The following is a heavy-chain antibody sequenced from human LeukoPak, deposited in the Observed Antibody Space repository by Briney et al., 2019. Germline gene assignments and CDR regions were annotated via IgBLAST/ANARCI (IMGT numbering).Heavy chain of an antibody. D-gene: IGHD3-10*01. J-gene: IGHJ6*02. Sequence: GGSLRLSCAASGFTFSSYAMSWVRQAPGKGLEWVSAISGSGGSTYYADSVKGRFTISRDNSKNTLYLQMNSLRAEDTAVYYCAMVPHTTYYYYGMDVWGQGTTVTVSS. V-gene: IGHV3-23*01. CDR1: GFTFSSYA. CDR3: AMVPHTTYYYYGMDV. CDR2: ISGSGGST.